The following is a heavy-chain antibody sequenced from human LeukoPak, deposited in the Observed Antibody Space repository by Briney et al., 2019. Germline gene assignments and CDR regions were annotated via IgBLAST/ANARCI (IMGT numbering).Heavy chain of an antibody. D-gene: IGHD1-7*01. CDR3: ARELGSSGPDYYYYYYGMDV. J-gene: IGHJ6*02. V-gene: IGHV3-23*01. Sequence: GGSLRLSCAASGFTFSSHAMTWVRQAPGKGLEWVSAIRGGGGATYYADSVKGRFTISRENAKNSLYLQMNSLRAEDTAVYYCARELGSSGPDYYYYYYGMDVWGQGTTVTVSS. CDR1: GFTFSSHA. CDR2: IRGGGGAT.